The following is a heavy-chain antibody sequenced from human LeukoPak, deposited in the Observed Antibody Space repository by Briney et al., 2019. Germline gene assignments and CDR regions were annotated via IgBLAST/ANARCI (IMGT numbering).Heavy chain of an antibody. V-gene: IGHV4-59*08. CDR1: GGCISSYY. D-gene: IGHD3-22*01. CDR3: ASLESSENAFDN. Sequence: SETLSLICTVSGGCISSYYWSWIRQPPGKGLEWIGYIYYSGGTNYNPPLKSRVTISEDTSKNQFSLKLSSVTAADTAVYYCASLESSENAFDNWGQGTMVTVSS. J-gene: IGHJ3*02. CDR2: IYYSGGT.